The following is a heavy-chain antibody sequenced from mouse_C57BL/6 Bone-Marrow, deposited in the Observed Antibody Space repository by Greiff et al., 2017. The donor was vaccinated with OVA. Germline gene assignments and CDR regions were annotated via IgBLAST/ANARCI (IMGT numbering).Heavy chain of an antibody. CDR2: IDPNSGGT. D-gene: IGHD1-1*01. V-gene: IGHV1-72*01. CDR3: AREITTVEAPYYAMDY. Sequence: QVQLQQPGAELVKPGASVKLSCKASGYTFTSYRMHWVKQRPGRGLEWIGSIDPNSGGTKYNEKFKSKATLTADKPSSTAYMQLSSLTSEDSAGFYSAREITTVEAPYYAMDYWGQGTSVTVSS. CDR1: GYTFTSYR. J-gene: IGHJ4*01.